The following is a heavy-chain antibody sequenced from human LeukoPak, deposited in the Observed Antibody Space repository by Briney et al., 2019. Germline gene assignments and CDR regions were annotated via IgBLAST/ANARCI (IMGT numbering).Heavy chain of an antibody. CDR2: IYYSGST. V-gene: IGHV4-59*08. CDR3: ARTSRDYGDYIGVFDI. D-gene: IGHD4-17*01. Sequence: SETLSLTCTVSGGSISSYYWSWIRQPPGKGLEWIGYIYYSGSTNYNPSLKSRLTISVDAPKNQFSLKLSSVTATDTAVYYCARTSRDYGDYIGVFDIWGQGTMVTVSS. CDR1: GGSISSYY. J-gene: IGHJ3*02.